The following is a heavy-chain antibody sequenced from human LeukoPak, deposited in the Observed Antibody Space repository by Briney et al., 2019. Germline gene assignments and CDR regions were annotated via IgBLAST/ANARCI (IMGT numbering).Heavy chain of an antibody. J-gene: IGHJ1*01. Sequence: GRSLRLSCAASGFTFDDYAMHWVRQAPGKGLEWVSGISWNSGSIGYADSVKGRFTISRDSAKNSLYLQMNSLRAEDTALYYCAKATGATTYFQHWGQGTLVTVSS. D-gene: IGHD1-26*01. V-gene: IGHV3-9*01. CDR2: ISWNSGSI. CDR3: AKATGATTYFQH. CDR1: GFTFDDYA.